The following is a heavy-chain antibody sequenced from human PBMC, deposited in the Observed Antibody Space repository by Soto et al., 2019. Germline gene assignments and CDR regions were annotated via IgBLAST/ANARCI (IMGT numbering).Heavy chain of an antibody. J-gene: IGHJ5*02. D-gene: IGHD3-10*01. Sequence: QVQLVESGGGVVQPGRSLRLSCAASGFTFSDYAMNWVRQAPGKGLEWVAVISYDGSNKYYAYTVKGRVTSSRDNPKKTLYLQMDSLSSEDTAVYVCARDCYGSGSDARYGWFDPWGQGTLVTVSS. CDR3: ARDCYGSGSDARYGWFDP. CDR1: GFTFSDYA. CDR2: ISYDGSNK. V-gene: IGHV3-30-3*01.